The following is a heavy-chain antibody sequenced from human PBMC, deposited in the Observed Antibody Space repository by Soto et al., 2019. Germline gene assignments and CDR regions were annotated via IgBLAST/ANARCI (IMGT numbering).Heavy chain of an antibody. CDR1: GFTFSSYA. CDR3: ARGYYYDSSGYYYGY. V-gene: IGHV3-30-3*01. Sequence: GGSLRLSCAASGFTFSSYAMHWVRQAPGKGLEWVAVISYDGSNKYYADSVKGRFTISRDNSKNTLYLQMSSLRAEDTAVYYCARGYYYDSSGYYYGYWGQGTLVTVSS. CDR2: ISYDGSNK. J-gene: IGHJ4*02. D-gene: IGHD3-22*01.